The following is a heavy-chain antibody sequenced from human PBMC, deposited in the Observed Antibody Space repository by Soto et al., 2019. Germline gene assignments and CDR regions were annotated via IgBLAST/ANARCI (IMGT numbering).Heavy chain of an antibody. CDR3: AKALRFTFTTGYYMDV. J-gene: IGHJ6*03. D-gene: IGHD3-16*01. CDR1: GFTVSSYA. CDR2: ISGSGST. Sequence: EVQLLESGGGLVQPGGSLRLSCAASGFTVSSYAMSWVSQAPGKGLEWVSVISGSGSTYSADSVKGRFTISRDSSKNTVYLQMNSQRAEDTAVYYCAKALRFTFTTGYYMDVWGRGTTVTVSS. V-gene: IGHV3-23*01.